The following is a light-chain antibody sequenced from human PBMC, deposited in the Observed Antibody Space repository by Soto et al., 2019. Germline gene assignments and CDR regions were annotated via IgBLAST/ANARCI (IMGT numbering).Light chain of an antibody. J-gene: IGLJ1*01. CDR3: TSYTSSFTYV. CDR2: DVS. CDR1: SSDVGGYNF. Sequence: QSVLTQPASVSGSPGQSITISCTGTSSDVGGYNFVSWYQHHPGKAPKLIIYDVSNRPSGVSNRFSGSKSGSTASLTISGLQAEDEADYYCTSYTSSFTYVFGTGTKVTVL. V-gene: IGLV2-14*03.